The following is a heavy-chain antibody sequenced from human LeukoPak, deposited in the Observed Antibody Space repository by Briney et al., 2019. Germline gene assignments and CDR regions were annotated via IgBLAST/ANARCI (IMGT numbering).Heavy chain of an antibody. V-gene: IGHV3-7*01. J-gene: IGHJ4*02. CDR3: ARDPYRTGTTRPDDY. CDR2: MNQDGSEK. D-gene: IGHD1-7*01. CDR1: GFTFSSYW. Sequence: ESGGSLRLSCAVSGFTFSSYWMSWVRQAPGKGLEWVANMNQDGSEKYYVDSVKGRFTISRDNAKNSLCLQMNNLRAEDTAVYYCARDPYRTGTTRPDDYWGQGTLVTVSS.